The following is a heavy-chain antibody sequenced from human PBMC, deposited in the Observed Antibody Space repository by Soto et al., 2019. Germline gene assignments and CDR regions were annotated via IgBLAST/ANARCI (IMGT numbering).Heavy chain of an antibody. J-gene: IGHJ4*02. CDR2: INSDGSST. CDR1: GFTFSSYW. D-gene: IGHD2-15*01. Sequence: VQLVESGGGVVQPGRSLRLSCAASGFTFSSYWMHWVRQAPGKGLVWVSRINSDGSSTSYADSVKGRFTISRDNAKNTLYLQMNSLRAEDTAVYYCASLCSGGSPTVDYWGQGTLVTVSS. V-gene: IGHV3-74*02. CDR3: ASLCSGGSPTVDY.